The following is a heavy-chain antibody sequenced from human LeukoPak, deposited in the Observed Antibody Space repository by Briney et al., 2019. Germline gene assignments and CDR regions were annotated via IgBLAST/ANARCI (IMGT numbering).Heavy chain of an antibody. CDR1: GFTFSDYW. V-gene: IGHV3-7*01. Sequence: GGSLRLSCVAFGFTFSDYWMSWVRQAPGMGLEWVANIESDGDAKNYVGSVKGRFTISRDNARNSLYLQMNSLRVEDTAVYYCARDIPSGFYTPDYWGRGTLVTVSS. J-gene: IGHJ4*02. CDR3: ARDIPSGFYTPDY. CDR2: IESDGDAK. D-gene: IGHD5-12*01.